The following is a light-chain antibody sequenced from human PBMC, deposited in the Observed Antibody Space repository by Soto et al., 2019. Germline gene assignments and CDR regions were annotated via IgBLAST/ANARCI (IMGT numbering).Light chain of an antibody. CDR3: QQFYSFPVT. CDR2: KAS. V-gene: IGKV1-13*02. Sequence: AIQLTQSPSSVSASVGDRITITCRDSQDIHTFLAWYQQKPGKAPQLLIYKASTLQSGVPSRFIGRGSGTDFTLTISSLQPEDFAPYSCQQFYSFPVTFGQGTRLEIK. CDR1: QDIHTF. J-gene: IGKJ5*01.